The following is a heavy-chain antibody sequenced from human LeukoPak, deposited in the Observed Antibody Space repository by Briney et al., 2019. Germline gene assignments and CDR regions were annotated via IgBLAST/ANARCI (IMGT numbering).Heavy chain of an antibody. CDR3: ARGTRQQLDY. J-gene: IGHJ4*02. Sequence: ASVKVSCKTSGYTFTTYTIAWVRQAPGQGLEWIGWISPYNSNTDYTHKLQGGITVTTDTSTSTAYMELRSLRSDDTALYYCARGTRQQLDYWGQGTLVSVSS. V-gene: IGHV1-18*04. CDR2: ISPYNSNT. CDR1: GYTFTTYT. D-gene: IGHD6-13*01.